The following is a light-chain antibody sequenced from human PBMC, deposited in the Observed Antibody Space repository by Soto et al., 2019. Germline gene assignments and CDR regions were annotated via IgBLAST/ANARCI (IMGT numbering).Light chain of an antibody. CDR1: SSDVGGYNY. J-gene: IGLJ2*01. Sequence: QSVLTHPPSASGSLGQSVTISCTGTSSDVGGYNYVSWHQQHPGKAPKVMIYEVTKRPPGVHDRFSGSKSGNTASLTVSGLQADDEADYYCSSFAGGGNPVLLGGGTKLTVL. CDR2: EVT. V-gene: IGLV2-8*01. CDR3: SSFAGGGNPVL.